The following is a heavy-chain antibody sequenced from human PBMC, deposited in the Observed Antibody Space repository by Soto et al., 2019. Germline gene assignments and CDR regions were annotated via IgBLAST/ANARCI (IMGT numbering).Heavy chain of an antibody. CDR3: AGGGSFDMGF. J-gene: IGHJ4*02. CDR2: ISYDGSNK. V-gene: IGHV3-30-3*01. D-gene: IGHD3-16*01. Sequence: GGSLRLSCAASGFSFSTYAMHWVRQAPGKGLEWVAVISYDGSNKYYADSVKGRFTISRDNSKNTVYLQMNSLRAEDTAVYYCAGGGSFDMGFWGQGTLVTVSS. CDR1: GFSFSTYA.